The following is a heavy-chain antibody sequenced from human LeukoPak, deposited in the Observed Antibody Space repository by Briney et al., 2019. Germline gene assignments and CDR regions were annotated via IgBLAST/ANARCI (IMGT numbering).Heavy chain of an antibody. CDR2: IYYSGST. V-gene: IGHV4-59*01. Sequence: KPSETLSLTCTVSGGSISSYYWSWIRQPPGEGLEWIGYIYYSGSTNYNPSLKSRVTISVDTSKNQFSLKLSSVTAADTAVYYCARGPLHYYDSSGYSNWFDPWGQGTLVTVSS. J-gene: IGHJ5*02. D-gene: IGHD3-22*01. CDR1: GGSISSYY. CDR3: ARGPLHYYDSSGYSNWFDP.